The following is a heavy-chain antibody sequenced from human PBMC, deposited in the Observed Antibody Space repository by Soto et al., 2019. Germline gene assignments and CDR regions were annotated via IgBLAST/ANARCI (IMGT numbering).Heavy chain of an antibody. CDR3: AKPRARYSSGWYGGSDY. Sequence: GGSLRLSCAASGFTFSSYAMSWVRQSPGRGLEWVSAISGSGGSTYYADPVKGRSTISRDNSKNTLYLQMNSLRAEDTAVYYCAKPRARYSSGWYGGSDYWGQGTLVTVSS. CDR1: GFTFSSYA. J-gene: IGHJ4*02. D-gene: IGHD6-19*01. V-gene: IGHV3-23*01. CDR2: ISGSGGST.